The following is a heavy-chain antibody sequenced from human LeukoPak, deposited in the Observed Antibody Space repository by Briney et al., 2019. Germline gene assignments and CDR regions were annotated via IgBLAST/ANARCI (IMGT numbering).Heavy chain of an antibody. D-gene: IGHD5-24*01. J-gene: IGHJ4*02. CDR3: ARTDGYNLDYNFDY. V-gene: IGHV4-59*01. Sequence: SETLSLTCTVSGGSISSYYWSWIRQPPGKGLEWIGYIYYSGSTNYNPSLKSRVTISVDTSKNQFSLKLSSVTAADTAVYYCARTDGYNLDYNFDYWGQGTLVTVSS. CDR1: GGSISSYY. CDR2: IYYSGST.